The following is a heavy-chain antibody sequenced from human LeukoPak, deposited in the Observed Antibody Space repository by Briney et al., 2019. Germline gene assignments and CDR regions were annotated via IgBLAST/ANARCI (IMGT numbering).Heavy chain of an antibody. CDR3: AKVSRQGYCSSTSCYNWFDP. CDR1: GYTFTGYY. D-gene: IGHD2-2*01. J-gene: IGHJ5*02. V-gene: IGHV1-2*02. CDR2: INPNSGGT. Sequence: ASVKVSCKASGYTFTGYYMHWVRQAPGQGLEWMGWINPNSGGTNYAQKFQGRVTMTRDTSISTAYMELSSLRAEDTAVYYCAKVSRQGYCSSTSCYNWFDPWGQGTLVTVSS.